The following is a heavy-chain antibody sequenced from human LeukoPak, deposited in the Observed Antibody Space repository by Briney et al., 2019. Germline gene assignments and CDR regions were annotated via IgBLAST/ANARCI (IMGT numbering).Heavy chain of an antibody. CDR3: ARGRVAARHYFDY. CDR2: INHSGST. Sequence: SETLSLTRAVYGGSFSGYYWSWIRQPPGKGLEWIGEINHSGSTNYNPSLESRVTISVDTSKNQFSLKLSSVTAADTAVYYCARGRVAARHYFDYWGQGTLVTVSS. D-gene: IGHD6-6*01. CDR1: GGSFSGYY. V-gene: IGHV4-34*01. J-gene: IGHJ4*02.